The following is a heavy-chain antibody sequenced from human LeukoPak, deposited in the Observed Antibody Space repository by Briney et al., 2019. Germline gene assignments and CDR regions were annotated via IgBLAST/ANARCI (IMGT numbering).Heavy chain of an antibody. D-gene: IGHD3-3*01. CDR2: IYHSGST. Sequence: SETLSLTCAVSGGSISSSNWWSWVRQPPGKGLEWIGEIYHSGSTNYNPSLKSRVTISVDKSKNQFSLKLSSVTAADTAVYYCARDRNLGGYYTGHSDYWGQGTLVTVSS. J-gene: IGHJ4*02. CDR1: GGSISSSNW. V-gene: IGHV4-4*02. CDR3: ARDRNLGGYYTGHSDY.